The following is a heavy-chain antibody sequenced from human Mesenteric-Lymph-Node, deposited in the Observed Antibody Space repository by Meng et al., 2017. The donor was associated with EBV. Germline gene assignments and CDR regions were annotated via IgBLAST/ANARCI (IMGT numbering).Heavy chain of an antibody. CDR2: IYWDDDK. J-gene: IGHJ4*02. D-gene: IGHD1-26*01. Sequence: QIPLKESGPTLVNPAQTLTLTCTFSGFSLTTNGVGVGWLRQPPGKALEWLALIYWDDDKRYSPSVRTGVTITKDTSKNQVVLTMTNMDPVDTGTYYCAHRPGYSGSFDFDYWGQGTLVTVSS. V-gene: IGHV2-5*02. CDR1: GFSLTTNGVG. CDR3: AHRPGYSGSFDFDY.